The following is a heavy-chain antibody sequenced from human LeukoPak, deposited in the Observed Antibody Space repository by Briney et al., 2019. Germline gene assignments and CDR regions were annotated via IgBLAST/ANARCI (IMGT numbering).Heavy chain of an antibody. CDR2: IYYSGST. V-gene: IGHV4-39*01. D-gene: IGHD3-9*01. Sequence: PSETLSLTCAVYGGSFSGYYWGWIRQPPGKGLEWIGSIYYSGSTYYNPSLKSRVTISVDTSKNQFSLKLSSVTAADTAVYYCARHKAYYDILTGYYTPSYYFDYWGQGTLVTVSS. CDR3: ARHKAYYDILTGYYTPSYYFDY. CDR1: GGSFSGYY. J-gene: IGHJ4*02.